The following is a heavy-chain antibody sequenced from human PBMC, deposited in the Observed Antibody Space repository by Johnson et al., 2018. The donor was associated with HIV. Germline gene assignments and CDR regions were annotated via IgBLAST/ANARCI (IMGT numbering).Heavy chain of an antibody. CDR3: ARDPDLDAFDI. Sequence: QVQLVESGGGVVQPGRSLRLSCAASGFTFSSYGMHWVRQAPGKGLEWVAVFSYDGSDKYYADSVKGRFTISRDNSKNTLYLQMNSLRAEDTAVYYCARDPDLDAFDIWGQGTVVIVSS. J-gene: IGHJ3*02. V-gene: IGHV3-30*03. CDR1: GFTFSSYG. CDR2: FSYDGSDK. D-gene: IGHD1-14*01.